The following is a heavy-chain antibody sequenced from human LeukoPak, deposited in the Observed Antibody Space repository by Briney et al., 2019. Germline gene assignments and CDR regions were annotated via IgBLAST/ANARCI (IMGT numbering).Heavy chain of an antibody. CDR2: IYYSGST. Sequence: SETLSLTCTVSGGSISSYYWSWIRQPPGKGLEWIGYIYYSGSTNYNPSLKSRVTISVDTSKNQFSLKLSSMTAADTAVYYCARQGGGFWYFDLWGRGTLVTVSS. J-gene: IGHJ2*01. V-gene: IGHV4-59*08. CDR1: GGSISSYY. CDR3: ARQGGGFWYFDL. D-gene: IGHD6-25*01.